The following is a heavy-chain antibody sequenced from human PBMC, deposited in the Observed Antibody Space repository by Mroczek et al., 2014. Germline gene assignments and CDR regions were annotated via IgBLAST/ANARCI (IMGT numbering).Heavy chain of an antibody. J-gene: IGHJ6*03. CDR1: GFTFDDYA. V-gene: IGHV3-9*01. D-gene: IGHD1-26*01. Sequence: ESGGGLVQPGRSLRLSCAASGFTFDDYAMHWVRQAPGKGLEWVSGISWNSGSIGYADSVKGRFTISRDNAKNSLYLQMNSLRAEDTALYYCDEKGGSGSYHYYYYMDVVGTKGPRSPSP. CDR3: DEKGGSGSYHYYYYMDV. CDR2: ISWNSGSI.